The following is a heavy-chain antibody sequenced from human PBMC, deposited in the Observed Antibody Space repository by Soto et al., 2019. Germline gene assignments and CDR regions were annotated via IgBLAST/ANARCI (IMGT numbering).Heavy chain of an antibody. J-gene: IGHJ4*02. Sequence: ASVKVSCKASGYTFTXYGISWVRHAPGQGLEWMGWISAYNGNTNYAQKLRGRVTMTTDTSTSTAYMELRSLRSDDTAVYYCARGLYGDYVLHYWGQGTLVTVSS. V-gene: IGHV1-18*01. CDR1: GYTFTXYG. CDR3: ARGLYGDYVLHY. D-gene: IGHD4-17*01. CDR2: ISAYNGNT.